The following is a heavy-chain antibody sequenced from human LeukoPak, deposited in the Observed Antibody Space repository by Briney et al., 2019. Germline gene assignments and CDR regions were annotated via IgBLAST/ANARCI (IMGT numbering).Heavy chain of an antibody. Sequence: ASVKVSCKASGYTFTSYYIHWVRQAPGQGLEWMGIINPSGGSTSYAQKFQGRVTMTRDTSTSTVYMELSSLRSEDTAVYYCARGGLYSSSPAAPDFDYWGQGTLVTVSS. J-gene: IGHJ4*02. CDR3: ARGGLYSSSPAAPDFDY. CDR2: INPSGGST. CDR1: GYTFTSYY. D-gene: IGHD6-6*01. V-gene: IGHV1-46*01.